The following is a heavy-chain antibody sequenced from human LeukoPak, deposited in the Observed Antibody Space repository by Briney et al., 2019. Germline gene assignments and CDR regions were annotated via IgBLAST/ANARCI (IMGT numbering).Heavy chain of an antibody. Sequence: SETLSLTCAVYGGSFSGYYWSWIRQPPGKGLEWIGEINHSGSTNYNPSLKSRVTISVDTSKNQFSLKLSSVTAADTAVYYCARAETDSSRNAFDIWAKGQWSPSLQ. D-gene: IGHD6-19*01. CDR1: GGSFSGYY. J-gene: IGHJ3*02. V-gene: IGHV4-34*01. CDR3: ARAETDSSRNAFDI. CDR2: INHSGST.